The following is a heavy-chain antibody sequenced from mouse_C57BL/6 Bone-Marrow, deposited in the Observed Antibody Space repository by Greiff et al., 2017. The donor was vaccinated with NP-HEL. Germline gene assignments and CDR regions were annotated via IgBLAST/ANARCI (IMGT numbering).Heavy chain of an antibody. CDR3: AGDSSSYGDFDY. Sequence: VKLQESGPGLVKPSQSLFLTCSITGFPITSGYYWIWIRQSPGKPLEWMGYITHSGETFYNPSLQSPISITRETSKNQFFLQLNSVTTEDTAMYYCAGDSSSYGDFDYWGQGTTLTVSS. CDR2: ITHSGET. D-gene: IGHD3-2*02. CDR1: GFPITSGYY. J-gene: IGHJ2*01. V-gene: IGHV12-3*01.